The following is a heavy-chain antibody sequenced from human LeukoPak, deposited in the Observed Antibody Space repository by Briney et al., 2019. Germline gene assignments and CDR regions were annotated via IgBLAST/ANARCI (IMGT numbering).Heavy chain of an antibody. CDR3: TRPTYYYHSSGPNYYMDV. Sequence: GESLKISCKASGYTFGTSWIAWVRQMPGRGLELMGVIHPVDSDTRYSPSFEGQVTISTDRSVNTAFLHWSSLKASDTAMYYCTRPTYYYHSSGPNYYMDVWGTGTPVIVSS. J-gene: IGHJ6*03. CDR2: IHPVDSDT. V-gene: IGHV5-51*01. D-gene: IGHD3-10*01. CDR1: GYTFGTSW.